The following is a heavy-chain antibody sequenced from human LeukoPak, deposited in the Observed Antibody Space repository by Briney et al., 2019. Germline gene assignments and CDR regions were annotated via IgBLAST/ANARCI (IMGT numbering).Heavy chain of an antibody. Sequence: GGSLRLSCAASGFTFSSYGMSWVRQAPGKGLVWVSAISGSGDRTYYADSVKGRFTISRDNPKNTLYLQLNSLRAEDTAVYYCAKRIQYSSSSAYFDYWGQGTLVAVSS. J-gene: IGHJ4*02. V-gene: IGHV3-23*01. CDR3: AKRIQYSSSSAYFDY. CDR2: ISGSGDRT. D-gene: IGHD6-6*01. CDR1: GFTFSSYG.